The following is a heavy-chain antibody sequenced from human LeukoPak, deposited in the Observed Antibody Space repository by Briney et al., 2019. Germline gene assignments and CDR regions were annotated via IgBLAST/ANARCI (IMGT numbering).Heavy chain of an antibody. CDR2: ISWNSGSI. D-gene: IGHD1-26*01. V-gene: IGHV3-9*03. J-gene: IGHJ4*02. Sequence: PGGSLRLSCAASGFTFDDYAMHWVRQAPGKGLEWVSGISWNSGSIGYADSVKGRFTISRDNAKNSLYLQMNSPRAEDMALYYCAKDTGSYPVGYFDYWGQGTLVTVSS. CDR3: AKDTGSYPVGYFDY. CDR1: GFTFDDYA.